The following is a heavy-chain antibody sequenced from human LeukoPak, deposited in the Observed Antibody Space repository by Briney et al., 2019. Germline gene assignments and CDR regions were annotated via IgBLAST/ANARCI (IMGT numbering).Heavy chain of an antibody. Sequence: GASVKVSCKASGYTFTSYGILWVRQAPGQGLEWMGWISAYNGNTNYAQKLQGRVTMTTDTSTSTAYMELRSLRSDDTAVYYCARGEIFVGRHHRMPHFQHWGQGTLVTVSS. CDR1: GYTFTSYG. CDR3: ARGEIFVGRHHRMPHFQH. V-gene: IGHV1-18*01. D-gene: IGHD2-2*01. J-gene: IGHJ1*01. CDR2: ISAYNGNT.